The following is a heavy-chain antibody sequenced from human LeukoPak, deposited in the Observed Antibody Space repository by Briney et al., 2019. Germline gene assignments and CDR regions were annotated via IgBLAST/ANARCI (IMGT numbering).Heavy chain of an antibody. J-gene: IGHJ4*02. CDR3: ARGATSEDTAIVAGY. CDR1: GFTFSSYA. V-gene: IGHV3-23*01. CDR2: ITGSGATT. D-gene: IGHD5-18*01. Sequence: GGSLRLSCAASGFTFSSYAMSWVRQAPGRGLEWVSSITGSGATTYYADSVKGRFTVSRDNSKNTLYLQMNSLRAEDTAVYHCARGATSEDTAIVAGYWGQGTLVTVSS.